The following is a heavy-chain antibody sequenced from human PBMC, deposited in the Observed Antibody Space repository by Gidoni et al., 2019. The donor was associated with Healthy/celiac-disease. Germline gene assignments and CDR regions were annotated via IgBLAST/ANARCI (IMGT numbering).Heavy chain of an antibody. D-gene: IGHD5-12*01. CDR1: GFSLSTARMG. V-gene: IGHV2-26*01. J-gene: IGHJ4*02. Sequence: QVTLKESGPVLVKPTETLTLTCTVSGFSLSTARMGVSWIRQPPGKALEWLAHIFSNDEKSYSTSLKSRLTISKDTSKSQVVLTMTNMDPVDTATYYCATGLGGSGYDLPHDYWGQGTLVTVSS. CDR2: IFSNDEK. CDR3: ATGLGGSGYDLPHDY.